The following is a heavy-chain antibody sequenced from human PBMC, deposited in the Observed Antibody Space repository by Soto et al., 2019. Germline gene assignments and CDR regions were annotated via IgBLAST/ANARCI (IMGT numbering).Heavy chain of an antibody. CDR1: GGSISSYY. Sequence: QVQLQESGPGLVKPSETLSLTCTVSGGSISSYYWSWIRQPPGKGLEWIGYIYYSGSTNYNPSLKSRVTISVDTSKNQFSLKLSSVTAADTAVYYCASQTYYDILTGYNYFDYWGQGTLVTVSS. CDR2: IYYSGST. V-gene: IGHV4-59*08. CDR3: ASQTYYDILTGYNYFDY. D-gene: IGHD3-9*01. J-gene: IGHJ4*02.